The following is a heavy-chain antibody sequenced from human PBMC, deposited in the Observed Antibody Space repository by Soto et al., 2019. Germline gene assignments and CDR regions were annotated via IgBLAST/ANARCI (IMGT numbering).Heavy chain of an antibody. Sequence: PGVSLRHSCAASGFTFSSYAMSWVRQAPGQGLEWVSAISGSGGSTYYADSMKGRFTISRDNSKNTLYRQMNSLRAEDTTVYYCAKDPLRRQQLDNWFDPWGQGTLVTVSS. V-gene: IGHV3-23*01. CDR3: AKDPLRRQQLDNWFDP. CDR2: ISGSGGST. J-gene: IGHJ5*02. CDR1: GFTFSSYA. D-gene: IGHD6-13*01.